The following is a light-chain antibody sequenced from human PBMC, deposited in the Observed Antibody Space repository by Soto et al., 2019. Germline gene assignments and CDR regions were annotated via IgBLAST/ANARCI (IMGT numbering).Light chain of an antibody. CDR3: QQSYSSPPYT. J-gene: IGKJ2*01. V-gene: IGKV1-39*01. Sequence: DIQMTQSPSSLSAFVGDRVTITCRASQSISKYLNWYQEKPGKAPKLLIYAAYSLQSGVPSRFSGRGSATDFSLTISSLQTEDLATYYGQQSYSSPPYTFGQWTKLEIK. CDR1: QSISKY. CDR2: AAY.